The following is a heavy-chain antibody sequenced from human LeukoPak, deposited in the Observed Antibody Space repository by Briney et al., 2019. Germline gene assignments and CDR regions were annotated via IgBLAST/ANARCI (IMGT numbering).Heavy chain of an antibody. CDR2: IYYSGST. J-gene: IGHJ6*03. V-gene: IGHV4-59*01. CDR3: AREETSGYDYYYYMDV. D-gene: IGHD5-12*01. Sequence: PSETLSLTCTVSGGSISSSYWSWIRQPPGQGLEGIGYIYYSGSTNYNPSLKSRVTISVDTSKNQFSLKLSSVTAADTAEYYCAREETSGYDYYYYMDVWGKGTTVTVSS. CDR1: GGSISSSY.